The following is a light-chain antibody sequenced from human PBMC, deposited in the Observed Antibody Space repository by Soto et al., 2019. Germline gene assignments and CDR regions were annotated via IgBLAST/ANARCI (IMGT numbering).Light chain of an antibody. V-gene: IGLV1-44*01. CDR2: SNS. CDR1: NSNIGSHT. CDR3: ASWDDNLQV. Sequence: QSVLTQPPSASGTPGQRVTISCSGSNSNIGSHTVNWYQQLPGTAPKLLIYSNSQRPLGVPVRFSGSESGTSASLAISGLQSEDEADYYCASWDDNLQVFGLGTKVTVL. J-gene: IGLJ1*01.